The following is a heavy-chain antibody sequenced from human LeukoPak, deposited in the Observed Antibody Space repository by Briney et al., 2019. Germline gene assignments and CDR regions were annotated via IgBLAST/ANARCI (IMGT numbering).Heavy chain of an antibody. V-gene: IGHV3-15*01. CDR2: IKSKTDGGTT. CDR3: TTVLGDPSQWELWAFDI. J-gene: IGHJ3*02. D-gene: IGHD1-26*01. Sequence: PGGSLRLSCAASGFTFSNAWMSWVRQAPGKGLEWVGRIKSKTDGGTTDYAAPVKGRFTISRDDSKNTLYLQMNSLKTEDTAVYYCTTVLGDPSQWELWAFDIWGQGTMVTVSS. CDR1: GFTFSNAW.